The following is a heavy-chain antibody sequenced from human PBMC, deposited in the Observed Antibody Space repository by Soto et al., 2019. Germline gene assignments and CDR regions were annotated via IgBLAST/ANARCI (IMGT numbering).Heavy chain of an antibody. D-gene: IGHD1-26*01. J-gene: IGHJ6*02. CDR1: GYTFTGYY. V-gene: IGHV1-2*04. CDR2: INPNSGGT. Sequence: QVQLVQSGAEVKKPGASVKVSCKASGYTFTGYYMHWVRQAPGQGLEWMGWINPNSGGTNYAQKVQGWVTMTRDTSISTAYMELSRLRSDDTAVYYCAREGVVGATSPSPYYYYGMDVWGQGTTVTVSS. CDR3: AREGVVGATSPSPYYYYGMDV.